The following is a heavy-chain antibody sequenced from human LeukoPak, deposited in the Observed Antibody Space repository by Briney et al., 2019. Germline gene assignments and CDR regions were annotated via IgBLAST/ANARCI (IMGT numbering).Heavy chain of an antibody. D-gene: IGHD3-22*01. CDR3: ARGVQWLLYYFDY. V-gene: IGHV3-21*01. J-gene: IGHJ4*02. CDR1: GFTFSSYS. CDR2: ISSSSSYI. Sequence: PGGSLRLSCAASGFTFSSYSMNWVRQAPGKGLEWVSFISSSSSYIYYADSVKGRFTISRDNAKNSLYLQMNSLRAEDTAVYYCARGVQWLLYYFDYWGQGTLVTVSS.